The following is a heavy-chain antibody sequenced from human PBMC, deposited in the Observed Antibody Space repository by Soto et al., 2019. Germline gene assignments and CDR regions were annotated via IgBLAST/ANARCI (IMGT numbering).Heavy chain of an antibody. Sequence: SGPTLVNPTETLTLTCTVSGFSLSNARMGVSWIRQPPGKALEWLAHIFSNDEKSYSTSLKSRLTISKDTSKSQVVLTMTNMDPVDTATYYCARILELRYFDWETPGGYYYYGMDVWGQGTTVTVSS. J-gene: IGHJ6*02. CDR1: GFSLSNARMG. CDR2: IFSNDEK. CDR3: ARILELRYFDWETPGGYYYYGMDV. D-gene: IGHD3-9*01. V-gene: IGHV2-26*01.